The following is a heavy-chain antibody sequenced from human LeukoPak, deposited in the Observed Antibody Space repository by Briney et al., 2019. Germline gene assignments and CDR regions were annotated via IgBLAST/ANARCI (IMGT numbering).Heavy chain of an antibody. CDR1: GDSVSSNTAA. J-gene: IGHJ4*02. CDR2: TYYRSKWYN. V-gene: IGHV6-1*01. D-gene: IGHD1-26*01. CDR3: ARTAIGGNYFDY. Sequence: SQTLSLTCAISGDSVSSNTAAWNWIRQSPSRGLEWLGRTYYRSKWYNDYAVSVKSRVTIHPDTSKNQFSLQLNSVTPEDTAMYYCARTAIGGNYFDYWGQGTLVTVSS.